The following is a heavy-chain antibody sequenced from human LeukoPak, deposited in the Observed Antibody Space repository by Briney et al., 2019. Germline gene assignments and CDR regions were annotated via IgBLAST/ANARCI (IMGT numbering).Heavy chain of an antibody. V-gene: IGHV3-21*01. J-gene: IGHJ4*02. D-gene: IGHD3-22*01. Sequence: GGSLRLSCAASGFTFSSYSMNWVRQAPGKGLEWVSYISSSSSYIYYADSVKGRFTISRDNAKNSLYLQMNSLRAEDTAVYYCASGYYDTDYWGQGTLVTVSS. CDR2: ISSSSSYI. CDR3: ASGYYDTDY. CDR1: GFTFSSYS.